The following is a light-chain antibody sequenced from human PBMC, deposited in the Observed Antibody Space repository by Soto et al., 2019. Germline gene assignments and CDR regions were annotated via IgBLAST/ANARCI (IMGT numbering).Light chain of an antibody. V-gene: IGKV1-5*03. J-gene: IGKJ4*01. CDR3: QQYSIYPIT. CDR2: RTS. CDR1: QSVYSW. Sequence: DIKMTQSPSTLSASVGDRVTITCRASQSVYSWLAWYQQKPGKAPRLLIYRTSTLESGVPSRFSGSGSETEFTLTINSLQPDDFATYYCQQYSIYPITFGGGTQVEI.